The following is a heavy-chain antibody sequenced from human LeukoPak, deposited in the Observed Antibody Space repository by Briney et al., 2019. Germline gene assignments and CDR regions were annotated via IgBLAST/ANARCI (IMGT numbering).Heavy chain of an antibody. D-gene: IGHD6-19*01. V-gene: IGHV3-30-3*01. Sequence: PGRSLRLSCAASGFTFSNYAMHWVRQSPGKGLEWVAVMSYDGSKKDFAESVKGRFTIYRDTSKSTLYLQMNSLRAEDTAVYYCARDRGGSGWLYFDYWGQGTLVTVSS. CDR1: GFTFSNYA. CDR3: ARDRGGSGWLYFDY. CDR2: MSYDGSKK. J-gene: IGHJ4*02.